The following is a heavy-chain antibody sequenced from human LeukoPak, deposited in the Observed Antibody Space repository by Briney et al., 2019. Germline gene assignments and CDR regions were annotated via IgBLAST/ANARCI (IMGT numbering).Heavy chain of an antibody. CDR2: ISGSGGST. CDR3: AKLTCSSTSCVYSRFDP. CDR1: GFTFRSYA. Sequence: GGSLRLSCAASGFTFRSYAMSWVRQAPGKGLEWVSAISGSGGSTYYADSVKGRFTISRDNSKNTLYLQMNSLRAEDTAVYYCAKLTCSSTSCVYSRFDPWGQGTLVTVSS. J-gene: IGHJ5*02. D-gene: IGHD2-2*01. V-gene: IGHV3-23*01.